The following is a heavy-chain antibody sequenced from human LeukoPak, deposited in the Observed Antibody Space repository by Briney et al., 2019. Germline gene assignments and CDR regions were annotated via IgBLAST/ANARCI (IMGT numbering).Heavy chain of an antibody. CDR2: ISYDGSNK. CDR3: AKTGGGYRIAGAFDI. D-gene: IGHD2-21*01. V-gene: IGHV3-30*18. J-gene: IGHJ3*02. Sequence: GGSLRLSCAAPGFTFSSYGMHWFRQAPGKGLNGLAVISYDGSNKYYADSVKGRFTISRDNSKNTLYLQMNSLRAEDTAVYYCAKTGGGYRIAGAFDIWGQGTMVTVSS. CDR1: GFTFSSYG.